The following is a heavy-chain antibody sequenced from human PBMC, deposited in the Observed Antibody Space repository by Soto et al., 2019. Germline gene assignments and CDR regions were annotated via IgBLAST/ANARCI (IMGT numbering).Heavy chain of an antibody. D-gene: IGHD3-10*01. V-gene: IGHV1-3*01. CDR3: ARGLWFGELPASSYYYMDV. J-gene: IGHJ6*03. Sequence: ASVKVSCKASGYTFTSYAMHWVRQAPGQRLEWMGWINANNGNTRYAQKFQGRVTMTRNTSISTAYMELSSLRSEDTAVYYCARGLWFGELPASSYYYMDVWGKGTTVTVSS. CDR1: GYTFTSYA. CDR2: INANNGNT.